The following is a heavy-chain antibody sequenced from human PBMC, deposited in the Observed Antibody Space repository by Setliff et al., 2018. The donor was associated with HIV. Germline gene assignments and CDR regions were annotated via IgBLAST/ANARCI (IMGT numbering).Heavy chain of an antibody. D-gene: IGHD2-15*01. J-gene: IGHJ4*02. CDR3: ARLGTRTVAAMASFDS. V-gene: IGHV4-31*03. CDR2: IYYTGTT. CDR1: GASISSGGYY. Sequence: PSETLSLTCTVSGASISSGGYYWSWIRQHPVKGLEWIGYIYYTGTTFYNPSLESRLIISLDTPKNQFSLRLTSVTAADTAVYYCARLGTRTVAAMASFDSWGQGILVTVSS.